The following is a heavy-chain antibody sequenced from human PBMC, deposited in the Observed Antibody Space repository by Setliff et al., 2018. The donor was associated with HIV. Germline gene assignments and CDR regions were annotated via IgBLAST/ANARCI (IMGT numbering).Heavy chain of an antibody. CDR3: ASEAWTSYRSSSGYYYYYMDV. Sequence: SETLSLTCTVSGDPVSSATYSWSWIRQPPGKGLERIGYIYSSGTTKYNTSLKSRVTRSVDTSKNQFSLKLSSVTAADTAVYYCASEAWTSYRSSSGYYYYYMDVWGKGTTVTVSS. CDR1: GDPVSSATYS. V-gene: IGHV4-61*01. J-gene: IGHJ6*03. D-gene: IGHD6-6*01. CDR2: IYSSGTT.